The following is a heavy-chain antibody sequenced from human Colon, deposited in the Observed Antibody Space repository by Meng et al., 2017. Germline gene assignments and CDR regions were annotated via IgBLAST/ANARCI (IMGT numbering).Heavy chain of an antibody. CDR3: ARRRRDGYNSEIDS. Sequence: GGSLRLSCAASGFTFSSHAMNWVRQAPGRGLEWVPGISGSGGRTDYADSVKGRFTTSRDNSNNMLYLQMRTLRAEDTAIYYCARRRRDGYNSEIDSWGQGTLVTVSS. CDR1: GFTFSSHA. D-gene: IGHD5-24*01. V-gene: IGHV3-23*01. J-gene: IGHJ4*02. CDR2: ISGSGGRT.